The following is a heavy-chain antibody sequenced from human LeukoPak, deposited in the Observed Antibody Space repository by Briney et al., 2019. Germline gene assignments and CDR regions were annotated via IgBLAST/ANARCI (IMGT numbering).Heavy chain of an antibody. D-gene: IGHD4-17*01. CDR1: GYTLTELS. J-gene: IGHJ4*02. V-gene: IGHV1-24*01. Sequence: ASVKVSCKVSGYTLTELSMHWVRQAPGKGLEWMGGFDPEDGETIYAQKFQGRVTMTEDTSTDTAYMELSSLRSEDTAVYYCARDLDRGTTVIFLGYWGQGTLVTVSS. CDR3: ARDLDRGTTVIFLGY. CDR2: FDPEDGET.